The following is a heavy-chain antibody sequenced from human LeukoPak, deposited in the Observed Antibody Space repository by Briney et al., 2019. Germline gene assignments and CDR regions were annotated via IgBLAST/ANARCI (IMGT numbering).Heavy chain of an antibody. J-gene: IGHJ4*02. CDR3: ARGARTYYDYVWGSYRYTVGFDY. Sequence: PSETLSLICAVYGGSFSGYYWSWIRQPPGKGLEWIGEINHSGSTNYNPSLKGRVTISVDTSKNQFSLKLSSVTAADTAVYYCARGARTYYDYVWGSYRYTVGFDYWGQGTLVTVPS. D-gene: IGHD3-16*02. CDR1: GGSFSGYY. V-gene: IGHV4-34*01. CDR2: INHSGST.